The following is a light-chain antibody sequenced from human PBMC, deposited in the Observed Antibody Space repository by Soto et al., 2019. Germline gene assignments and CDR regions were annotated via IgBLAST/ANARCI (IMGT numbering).Light chain of an antibody. CDR2: DVN. J-gene: IGLJ2*01. Sequence: QSALTQPASVSGSPGQSITISCTGTSDDVGGYNYVSWYQQHPGNAPKLMIYDVNYRPSGVSNRFSGSKSGNTASLTISGLQAEDEADYYCSSYTSSSTLVVFGGGTKLTVL. CDR3: SSYTSSSTLVV. CDR1: SDDVGGYNY. V-gene: IGLV2-14*03.